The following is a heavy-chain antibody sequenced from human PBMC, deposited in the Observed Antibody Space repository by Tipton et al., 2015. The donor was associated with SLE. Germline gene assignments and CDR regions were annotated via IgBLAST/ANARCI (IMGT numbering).Heavy chain of an antibody. CDR1: GFTFSTYG. Sequence: RSLRLSCAGSGFTFSTYGMQWVRQAPGKGLEWVAFISYDGSNKYYADSVKGRFTISRDNSKNTLYLQMNSLRAEDTAVYYCARVLGWGPNAFDIWGQGTMVTVSS. CDR2: ISYDGSNK. J-gene: IGHJ3*02. D-gene: IGHD3-16*01. V-gene: IGHV3-30*03. CDR3: ARVLGWGPNAFDI.